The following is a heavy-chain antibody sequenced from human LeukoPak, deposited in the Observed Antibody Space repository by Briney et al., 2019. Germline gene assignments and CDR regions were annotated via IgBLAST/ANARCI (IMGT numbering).Heavy chain of an antibody. D-gene: IGHD3-22*01. Sequence: SETLSLTCTVSGGSISSSSYYWGWIRQPPGKGVEWIGSIYYSGSTYYNPSLKSRVTISVDTSKNQFSLKLSSVTAADTAVYYRARQAPYDSSGYYRVGDYWGQGTLVTVSS. CDR2: IYYSGST. V-gene: IGHV4-39*01. CDR1: GGSISSSSYY. CDR3: ARQAPYDSSGYYRVGDY. J-gene: IGHJ4*02.